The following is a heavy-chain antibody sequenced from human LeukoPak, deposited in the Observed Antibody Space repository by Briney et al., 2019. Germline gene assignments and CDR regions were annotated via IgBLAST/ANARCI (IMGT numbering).Heavy chain of an antibody. CDR2: INPNSGGT. Sequence: ASVKVSCKAPGYTFTGYYMHWVRQAPGQGLEWMGWINPNSGGTNYAQKFQGRVTMTRDTSISTAYMELSRLRSDDTAVYYCARGSEDTAMVTGYWGQGTLVTVSS. J-gene: IGHJ4*02. CDR3: ARGSEDTAMVTGY. D-gene: IGHD5-18*01. V-gene: IGHV1-2*02. CDR1: GYTFTGYY.